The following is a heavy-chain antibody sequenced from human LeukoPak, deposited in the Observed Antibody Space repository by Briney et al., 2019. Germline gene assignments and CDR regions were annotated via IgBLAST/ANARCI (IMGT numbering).Heavy chain of an antibody. CDR3: ASHGIAVAGRDY. D-gene: IGHD6-19*01. J-gene: IGHJ4*02. Sequence: PSETLSLTCTVSGGSISSGDYYWSWIRQPPGKGLEWIGYIYYSGSTYYNPSLKSRVTISVDTSKNQFSLKLSSVTAADTAVYYCASHGIAVAGRDYWGQGTLDTVSS. V-gene: IGHV4-30-4*08. CDR1: GGSISSGDYY. CDR2: IYYSGST.